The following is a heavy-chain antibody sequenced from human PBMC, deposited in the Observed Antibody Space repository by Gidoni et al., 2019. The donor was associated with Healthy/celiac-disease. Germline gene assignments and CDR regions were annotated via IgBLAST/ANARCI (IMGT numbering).Heavy chain of an antibody. Sequence: QVQLVESGGGVVQPGRSRRLSCAASGFTFSSYGMHWVRQAPGKGLEWVAVIWYDGSNKYYADSVKGRFTISRDNSKNTLYLQMNSLRAEDTAVYYCARGRDYDSHAFDIWGQGTMVTVSS. CDR1: GFTFSSYG. D-gene: IGHD3-16*01. V-gene: IGHV3-33*01. J-gene: IGHJ3*02. CDR3: ARGRDYDSHAFDI. CDR2: IWYDGSNK.